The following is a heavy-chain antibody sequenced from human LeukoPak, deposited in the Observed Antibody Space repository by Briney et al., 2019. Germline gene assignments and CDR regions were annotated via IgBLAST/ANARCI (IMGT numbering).Heavy chain of an antibody. CDR1: GGSISSGNYY. CDR2: IYYSGST. J-gene: IGHJ4*02. D-gene: IGHD6-25*01. CDR3: ARLDSSGSGGEGTRIHDYFDY. V-gene: IGHV4-30-4*08. Sequence: SETLSLTCTVSGGSISSGNYYWSWIRQPPGKGLEWIGYIYYSGSTYYNPSLKSRVTISVDTSKNQFSLKLSSVTAADTAVYYCARLDSSGSGGEGTRIHDYFDYWGQGTLVTVSS.